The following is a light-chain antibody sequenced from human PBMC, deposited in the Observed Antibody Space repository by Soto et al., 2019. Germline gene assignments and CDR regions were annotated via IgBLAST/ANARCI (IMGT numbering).Light chain of an antibody. J-gene: IGKJ5*01. CDR1: QSVSTN. CDR3: QQYKNWPRIT. V-gene: IGKV3-15*01. CDR2: AAA. Sequence: EIVMTQSPATLSVSPGERVTLSCRASQSVSTNLAWYQQKPGQAPRLLIFAAATRATGIPATFSGSGSGTEFTLTISSLQSEDSAVYYCQQYKNWPRITFGQGTRLEI.